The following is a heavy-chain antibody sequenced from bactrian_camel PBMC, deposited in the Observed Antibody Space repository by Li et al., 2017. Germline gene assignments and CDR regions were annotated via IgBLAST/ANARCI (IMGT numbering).Heavy chain of an antibody. CDR1: GYSFDHYC. J-gene: IGHJ6*01. V-gene: IGHV3S55*01. D-gene: IGHD7*01. Sequence: HVQLVESGGGSVQAEGSLRLSCAAPGYSFDHYCMGWFRQAPGKEREGIAGMDLLGKKIYADSVKGRFTISRDNAKNTLYLQLNSLKTEDTAMYYCTKDGGQLDFAYWGQGTQVTVS. CDR2: MDLLGKK. CDR3: TKDGGQLDFAY.